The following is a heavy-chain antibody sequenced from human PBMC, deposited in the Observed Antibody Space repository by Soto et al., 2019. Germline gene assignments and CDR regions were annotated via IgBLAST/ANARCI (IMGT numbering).Heavy chain of an antibody. V-gene: IGHV1-18*01. CDR1: GYTFTSYR. Sequence: ASVKVSCKASGYTFTSYRISCVRLAPGQGLEWMGWISAYNGNTNYAQKLQGRVTMTTDTSTSTAYMELRSLRSDDTAVYYCARALTPGSGGSEAIDRWGQGTMVTVS. D-gene: IGHD2-15*01. J-gene: IGHJ3*02. CDR3: ARALTPGSGGSEAIDR. CDR2: ISAYNGNT.